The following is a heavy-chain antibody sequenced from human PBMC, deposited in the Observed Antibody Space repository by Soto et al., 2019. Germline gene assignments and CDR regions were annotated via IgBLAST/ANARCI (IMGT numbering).Heavy chain of an antibody. Sequence: PSETLSLTCPVSGGSITSSYCRFIRRPPDKRREWIAYIYDTGISGYTPSTSYNPSLKSRVTMSVDTSKSQFSLKLTSVTAADTAVYYCARGEDAFFYYGLDVWGQGITVTVSS. CDR2: IYDTGISGYTPST. V-gene: IGHV4-59*01. J-gene: IGHJ6*02. CDR1: GGSITSSY. CDR3: ARGEDAFFYYGLDV.